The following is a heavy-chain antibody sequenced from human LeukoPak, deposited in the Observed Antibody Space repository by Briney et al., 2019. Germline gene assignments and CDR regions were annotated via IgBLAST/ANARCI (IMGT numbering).Heavy chain of an antibody. Sequence: GASVKVSCKTSGDTFSSYGFNWVRQAPGQGLEWMGRIIPILDVSNYAQKFQGRVTITADKSTTTAYMEMSSPRSEDSAVYFCAGDPVAELRYYFDSWGQGTLVTVSS. D-gene: IGHD3-16*01. J-gene: IGHJ4*02. CDR2: IIPILDVS. V-gene: IGHV1-69*04. CDR3: AGDPVAELRYYFDS. CDR1: GDTFSSYG.